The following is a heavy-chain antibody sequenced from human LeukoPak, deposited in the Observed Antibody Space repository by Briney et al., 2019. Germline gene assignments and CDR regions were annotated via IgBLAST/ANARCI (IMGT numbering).Heavy chain of an antibody. CDR3: ARQYSNYVDY. CDR1: GFTFSSYA. CDR2: FHHSGST. Sequence: LRLSCAASGFTFSSYAMSWIRQPPGEGLEWIGYFHHSGSTSYNPSLESRVTISGDTSKNQFSLKLSSVTAADTAVYYCARQYSNYVDYWGQGTLVTVSS. V-gene: IGHV4-30-2*01. J-gene: IGHJ4*02. D-gene: IGHD4-11*01.